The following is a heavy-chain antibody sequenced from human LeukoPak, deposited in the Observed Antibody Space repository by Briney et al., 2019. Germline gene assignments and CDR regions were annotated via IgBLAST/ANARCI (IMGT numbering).Heavy chain of an antibody. J-gene: IGHJ4*02. D-gene: IGHD6-13*01. CDR1: GFTFSSYS. CDR2: ISSSSSYI. CDR3: AKDRIAAAGELYFDY. V-gene: IGHV3-21*04. Sequence: GGSLRLSCAASGFTFSSYSMNWVRQAPGKGLEWVSSISSSSSYIYYADSVKGRFTISRDNAKNSLYLQMNSLRAEDTAVYYCAKDRIAAAGELYFDYWGQGTLVTVSS.